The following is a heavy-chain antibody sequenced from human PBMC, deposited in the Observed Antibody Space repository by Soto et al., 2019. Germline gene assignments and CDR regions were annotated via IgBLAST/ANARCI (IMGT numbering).Heavy chain of an antibody. CDR3: ARADSSGYLNY. V-gene: IGHV1-18*01. D-gene: IGHD3-22*01. CDR2: ISAYNGDT. CDR1: GYSFTNYG. Sequence: ASVKVSCKASGYSFTNYGITWVRQAPGQGSEWMGWISAYNGDTNYAQKLQGRVTMTTDASTSTAYLELRSLRSDDTAVYYCARADSSGYLNYWGQGTLVTVSS. J-gene: IGHJ4*02.